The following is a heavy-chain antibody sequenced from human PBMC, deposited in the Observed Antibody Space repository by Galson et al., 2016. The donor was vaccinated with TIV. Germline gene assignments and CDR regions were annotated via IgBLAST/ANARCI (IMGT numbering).Heavy chain of an antibody. CDR3: AKDRNTAFYSYYYYYGMDV. Sequence: SVKVSCKASGGTFSSYVINWVRQAPGQGLEWMGGIIPLFRTANYAQKFQGRVTITADESTSTAHMELNSLTSEDTAVYYCAKDRNTAFYSYYYYYGMDVWGQGTTVTVSS. CDR2: IIPLFRTA. D-gene: IGHD5-18*01. V-gene: IGHV1-69*13. J-gene: IGHJ6*02. CDR1: GGTFSSYV.